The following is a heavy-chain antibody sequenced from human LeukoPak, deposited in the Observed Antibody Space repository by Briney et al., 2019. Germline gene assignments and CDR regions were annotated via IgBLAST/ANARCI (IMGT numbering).Heavy chain of an antibody. J-gene: IGHJ5*02. V-gene: IGHV4-59*11. Sequence: SETLSLTCGVSDDSISGHFWTWIRQPPGKALEWVGFIHSGRGTKYHPSLESRVSLSLDASKTQFSLRLNSVTAADTAVYYCARLHCSSSSCLFPVFGYTNRFDPWGQGTLVTVSS. CDR2: IHSGRGT. D-gene: IGHD2-2*01. CDR1: DDSISGHF. CDR3: ARLHCSSSSCLFPVFGYTNRFDP.